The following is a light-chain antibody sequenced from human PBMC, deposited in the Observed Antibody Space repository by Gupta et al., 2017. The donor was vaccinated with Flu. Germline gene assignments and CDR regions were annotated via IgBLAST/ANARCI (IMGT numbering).Light chain of an antibody. CDR1: QGIINN. CDR3: QKYNSDPPT. V-gene: IGKV1-16*02. J-gene: IGKJ5*01. Sequence: DIQMPQSPSSLSASVGDRVTITCRASQGIINNLAWFQQKPGKGPKSLIYAASSLQSGVPSKFSFSGSVSGTDFTLTISNLQPEDAATYFCQKYNSDPPTFGQGTRVEIK. CDR2: AAS.